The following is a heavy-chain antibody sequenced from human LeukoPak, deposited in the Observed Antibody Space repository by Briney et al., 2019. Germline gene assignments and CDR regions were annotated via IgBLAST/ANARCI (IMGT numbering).Heavy chain of an antibody. CDR3: ASAGYSYGLDY. D-gene: IGHD5-18*01. V-gene: IGHV3-7*03. Sequence: GGSLRLSCAASGFTFSGYWMSWVRQAPGKGLEWVANIKQDGSEKYYVDSVKGRFTISRDNSKNTLYLQMNSLRAEDTAVYYCASAGYSYGLDYWGQGTLVTVSS. J-gene: IGHJ4*02. CDR2: IKQDGSEK. CDR1: GFTFSGYW.